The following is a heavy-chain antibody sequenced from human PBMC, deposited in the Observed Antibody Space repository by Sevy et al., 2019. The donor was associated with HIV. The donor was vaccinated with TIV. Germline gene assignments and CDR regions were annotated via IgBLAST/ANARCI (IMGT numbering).Heavy chain of an antibody. V-gene: IGHV3-33*03. J-gene: IGHJ3*01. Sequence: GGSLRLSCAGSGFTFSNYAMHWVRQAPGKGLECVEGLWSHGRREYYADFAKGRFTITRDNSKNTVYLNMDSLRTDDTAVYYCAKEDDAFDVWGQGTMVTVSS. CDR1: GFTFSNYA. CDR3: AKEDDAFDV. CDR2: LWSHGRRE.